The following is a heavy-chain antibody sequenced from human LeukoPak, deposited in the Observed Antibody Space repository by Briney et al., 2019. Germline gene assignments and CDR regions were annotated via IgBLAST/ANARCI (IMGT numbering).Heavy chain of an antibody. CDR1: GYTFTDYF. Sequence: ASVKVSCKASGYTFTDYFVHWVQQAPGQGLEWMGWINPNSGGTNYAQKFQGRVTMTRDTSISTAFMELSRLRSDDTAVYYCARDIVTERGYCSGGSCYFDYWGQGTLVTVSS. D-gene: IGHD2-15*01. CDR2: INPNSGGT. CDR3: ARDIVTERGYCSGGSCYFDY. J-gene: IGHJ4*02. V-gene: IGHV1-2*02.